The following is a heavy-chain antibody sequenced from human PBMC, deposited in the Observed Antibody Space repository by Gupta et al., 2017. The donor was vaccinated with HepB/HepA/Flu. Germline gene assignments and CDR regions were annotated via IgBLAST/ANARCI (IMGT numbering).Heavy chain of an antibody. CDR2: ISSSGATI. D-gene: IGHD3/OR15-3a*01. J-gene: IGHJ4*02. Sequence: QVQLVESGGGLVKPGGSLRLSCAASGFTFSDYYMSWIRQAPGKGLEWLSYISSSGATIYYADSVKGRFTISRDNAKNSLYLQMNSLRAEDTAVYYCASRNDLWTAYYRLFWGQGTLVTVSS. CDR1: GFTFSDYY. V-gene: IGHV3-11*01. CDR3: ASRNDLWTAYYRLF.